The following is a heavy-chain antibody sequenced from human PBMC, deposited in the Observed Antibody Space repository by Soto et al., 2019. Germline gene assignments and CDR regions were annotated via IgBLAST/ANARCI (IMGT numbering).Heavy chain of an antibody. V-gene: IGHV3-53*02. D-gene: IGHD3-22*01. J-gene: IGHJ3*02. CDR1: GFTVSSNY. CDR3: ANHYYYDSSGYYDAFDI. CDR2: IYSGGST. Sequence: EVQLVETGGGLIQPGGSLRLSCAASGFTVSSNYMSWVRQAPGKGLEWVSVIYSGGSTYYADSVKGRFTISRDNSKNTLYLQMNHLRAEDTAVYYCANHYYYDSSGYYDAFDIWGQGTMVTVSS.